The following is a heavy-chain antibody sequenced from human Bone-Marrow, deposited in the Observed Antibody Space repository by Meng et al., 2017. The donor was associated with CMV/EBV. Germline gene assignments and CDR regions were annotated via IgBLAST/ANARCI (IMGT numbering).Heavy chain of an antibody. Sequence: VSRGPRNCGHYCRRWLRQHPEKGLEWIGYTYYDGTAHSSPSLRSRVTISVDTSKNQFSLKLNSVTAADTAVYYCARQAPDNWFDPWGQGALVTVSS. CDR2: TYYDGTA. V-gene: IGHV4-31*02. CDR3: ARQAPDNWFDP. J-gene: IGHJ5*02. CDR1: RGPRNCGHYC.